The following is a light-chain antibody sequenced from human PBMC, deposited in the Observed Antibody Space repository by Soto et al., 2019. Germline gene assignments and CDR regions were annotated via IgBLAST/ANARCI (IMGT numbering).Light chain of an antibody. CDR1: QSISSY. Sequence: DIQMTQSPSSLSASVGDRVTITCRASQSISSYLNWYQQKPGKAPKLLIYAASSLQSGVPSRFSGSGSGTDFTLTISTLQPEDVATYYGQHSYSTPPMYTFGQGTKVYIK. V-gene: IGKV1-39*01. CDR2: AAS. CDR3: QHSYSTPPMYT. J-gene: IGKJ2*01.